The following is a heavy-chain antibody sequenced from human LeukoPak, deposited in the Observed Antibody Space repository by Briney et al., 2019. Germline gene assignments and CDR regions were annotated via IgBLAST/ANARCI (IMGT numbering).Heavy chain of an antibody. CDR1: GYSISSGYY. Sequence: SETLSLTCAVSGYSISSGYYWGWIRQPPGKGLEWIGSIYHSGSTYYNPSLKSRVTISVDTSKNQFSLKLSSMTAADTAVYYCARHTYGSGSYFPNWFDPWGQGTLVTVSS. D-gene: IGHD3-10*01. V-gene: IGHV4-38-2*01. CDR3: ARHTYGSGSYFPNWFDP. CDR2: IYHSGST. J-gene: IGHJ5*02.